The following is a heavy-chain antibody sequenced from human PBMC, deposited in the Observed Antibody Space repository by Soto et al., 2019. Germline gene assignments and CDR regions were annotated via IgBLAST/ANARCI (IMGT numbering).Heavy chain of an antibody. CDR1: GFTFNSYW. V-gene: IGHV3-74*01. CDR3: VRDLIPSGSSYLAY. Sequence: EVQLVESGGGLVQPGGSLRLSCEASGFTFNSYWMHWVRQAPGKGLVWVSRINTDGTRTSYADSVKGRFTISRENAKNTLDLQMHSPRAEDTAVYYWVRDLIPSGSSYLAYCGQGNLVTVSS. J-gene: IGHJ4*02. CDR2: INTDGTRT. D-gene: IGHD2-21*01.